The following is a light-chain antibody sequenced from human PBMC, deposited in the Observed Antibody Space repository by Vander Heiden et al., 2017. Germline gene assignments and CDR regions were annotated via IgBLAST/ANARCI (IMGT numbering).Light chain of an antibody. V-gene: IGKV6D-21*02. CDR2: YAS. CDR3: HQSSSLPWT. Sequence: EIVLTQSPDFQSVTPREKITITCRASQSIGSNLHWYQQKPDQSPTLVVKYASQSISGVPSRFSGSGSGTDFTLTINGLEEEDAAAYYCHQSSSLPWTFGQGTKVEF. J-gene: IGKJ1*01. CDR1: QSIGSN.